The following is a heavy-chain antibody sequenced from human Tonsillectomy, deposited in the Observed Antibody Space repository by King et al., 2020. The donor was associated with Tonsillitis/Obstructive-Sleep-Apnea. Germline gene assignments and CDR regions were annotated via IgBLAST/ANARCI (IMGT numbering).Heavy chain of an antibody. CDR3: ARDPSEYSSSYLLYY. Sequence: QLVQSGAEVKKPGSSVKVSCKASRGTFSSYAINWVRQAPGQGLEWMGGIIPIFGTANYAQKFQGRVTITADESTSTAYMELSSLRSEDTAVYYCARDPSEYSSSYLLYYWGQGTLVTVSS. D-gene: IGHD6-6*01. J-gene: IGHJ4*02. CDR2: IIPIFGTA. CDR1: RGTFSSYA. V-gene: IGHV1-69*12.